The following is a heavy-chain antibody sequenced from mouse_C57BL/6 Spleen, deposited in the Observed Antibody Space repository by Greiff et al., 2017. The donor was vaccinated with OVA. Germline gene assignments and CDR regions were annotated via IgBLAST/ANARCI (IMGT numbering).Heavy chain of an antibody. CDR1: GYTFTDYY. Sequence: EVQLQQSGPELVKPGASVKISCKASGYTFTDYYMNWVKQSHGKSLEWIGDINPNNGGTSYNQKFKGKATLTVDKSSSTAYMELRSLTSEDSAVYYCARGGSSGTDWGQGTTLTVSS. D-gene: IGHD3-2*02. CDR2: INPNNGGT. V-gene: IGHV1-26*01. J-gene: IGHJ2*01. CDR3: ARGGSSGTD.